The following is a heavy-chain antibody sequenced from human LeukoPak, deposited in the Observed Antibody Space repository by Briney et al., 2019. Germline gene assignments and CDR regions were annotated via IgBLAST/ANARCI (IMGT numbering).Heavy chain of an antibody. D-gene: IGHD3-3*01. CDR1: GFTFDDYA. CDR3: AKDPYYDFWSGYYPFDY. V-gene: IGHV3-9*01. J-gene: IGHJ4*02. CDR2: ISWNSGSI. Sequence: GGSLRLSCAASGFTFDDYAMHWVRQAPGKGLEWVSGISWNSGSIGYADSVKGRFTISRDNAKNSLYLQMNSLRAEDTALYYCAKDPYYDFWSGYYPFDYWGQGTLVTVSS.